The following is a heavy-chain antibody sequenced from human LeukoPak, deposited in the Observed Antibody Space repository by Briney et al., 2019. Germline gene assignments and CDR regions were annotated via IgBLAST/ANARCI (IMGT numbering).Heavy chain of an antibody. CDR2: ISAYNGNT. CDR3: VRDYSSGWSRGRLESPSHWFDP. D-gene: IGHD6-19*01. Sequence: ASVKVSCKASGYTFTSYGISWVRQAPGQGLEWMGWISAYNGNTNYAQKLQGRVTMTTDTSTSTAYMELRSLRSDDTAVYYCVRDYSSGWSRGRLESPSHWFDPWGQGILVTVSS. CDR1: GYTFTSYG. J-gene: IGHJ5*02. V-gene: IGHV1-18*01.